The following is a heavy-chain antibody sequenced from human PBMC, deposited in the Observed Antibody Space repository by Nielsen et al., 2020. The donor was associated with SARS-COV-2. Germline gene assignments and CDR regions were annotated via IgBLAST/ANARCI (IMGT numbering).Heavy chain of an antibody. V-gene: IGHV3-23*01. CDR1: GFIFTTYD. D-gene: IGHD5-24*01. J-gene: IGHJ3*02. CDR2: ISGRGTST. CDR3: ARKTYKGFDI. Sequence: GGSLRPSCAASGFIFTTYDMRWVRQTPGKGLEWVSSISGRGTSTYYADSVRGRFTVPRDNSNSTLFLQMNSLGADDTALYYCARKTYKGFDIWGQGTMVTVSS.